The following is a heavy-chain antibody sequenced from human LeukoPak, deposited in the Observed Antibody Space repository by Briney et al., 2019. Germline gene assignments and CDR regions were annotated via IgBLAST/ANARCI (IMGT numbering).Heavy chain of an antibody. CDR3: AKDRLSSGFQH. V-gene: IGHV3-9*01. CDR1: GFTFDDYA. Sequence: GGSLRLSCAASGFTFDDYAMHWVRQAPGKGLEWVSGISWNSGSIGYADSVKGRFTISRDNAKNSLYLQMNSLRAEDTALYYCAKDRLSSGFQHWGQGTLVTVSS. J-gene: IGHJ1*01. D-gene: IGHD3-22*01. CDR2: ISWNSGSI.